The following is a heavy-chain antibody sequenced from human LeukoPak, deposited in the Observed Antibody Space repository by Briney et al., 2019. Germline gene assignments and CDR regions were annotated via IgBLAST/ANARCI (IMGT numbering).Heavy chain of an antibody. CDR3: ARRNYGTPRWFDP. J-gene: IGHJ5*02. CDR2: MNPNSGNT. Sequence: ASVKVSCKASGYTFTSYDINWVRQATGQGLEWMGWMNPNSGNTGYAQKFQGRVTMTRNTSIGTAYMELRSLRSEDTAVYYCARRNYGTPRWFDPWAQGTLVTVSS. CDR1: GYTFTSYD. D-gene: IGHD4-11*01. V-gene: IGHV1-8*01.